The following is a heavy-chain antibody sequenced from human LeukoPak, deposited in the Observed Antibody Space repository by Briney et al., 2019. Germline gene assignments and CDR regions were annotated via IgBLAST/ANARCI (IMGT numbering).Heavy chain of an antibody. Sequence: PGGSLRLPCAASGFTFSSYDMHWVRQATGKGLEWVSAIGTAGDTYYPGSVKGRFTISRENAKNSLYLQMNSLRAGDTAVYYCARGGEQLVSSDPGSFDYWGQGTLVTVSS. CDR3: ARGGEQLVSSDPGSFDY. V-gene: IGHV3-13*01. D-gene: IGHD6-6*01. CDR1: GFTFSSYD. CDR2: IGTAGDT. J-gene: IGHJ4*02.